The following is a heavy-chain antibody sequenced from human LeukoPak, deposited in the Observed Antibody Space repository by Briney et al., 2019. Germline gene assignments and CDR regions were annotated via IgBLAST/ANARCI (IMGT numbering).Heavy chain of an antibody. Sequence: GGSLTLSCAASGFTFSSYGMLCLRQAPGKGLEWVAVISYDGSNKYYADSVKGRFTISRDTSKHKLYLQMYSLRAEDTAVYYCATDSRDIVVVPAAILDAFDIWGQGTMVTVSS. D-gene: IGHD2-2*02. J-gene: IGHJ3*02. CDR3: ATDSRDIVVVPAAILDAFDI. CDR2: ISYDGSNK. CDR1: GFTFSSYG. V-gene: IGHV3-30*03.